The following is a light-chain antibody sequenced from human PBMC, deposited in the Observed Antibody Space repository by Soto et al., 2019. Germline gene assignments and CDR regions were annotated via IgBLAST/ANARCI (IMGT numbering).Light chain of an antibody. CDR1: QSVSKY. CDR2: DAS. Sequence: EIVLTQSPATLSLSPGERATLSCRTSQSVSKYFAWYQQKPGRAPRLLIYDASSRATSIPARFIGSGSGTDFTLTISSLEPEDFAIYYCQQRSNWPITFGQGTRLEIK. J-gene: IGKJ5*01. CDR3: QQRSNWPIT. V-gene: IGKV3-11*01.